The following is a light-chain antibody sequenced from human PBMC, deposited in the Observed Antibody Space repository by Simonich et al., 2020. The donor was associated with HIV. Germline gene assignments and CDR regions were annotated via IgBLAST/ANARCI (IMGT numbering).Light chain of an antibody. CDR1: QSVSSN. V-gene: IGKV3-15*01. J-gene: IGKJ1*01. CDR2: AAS. CDR3: QQYNNWPLTWT. Sequence: EIVMTQSPATLSVSPGERATLSCRASQSVSSNLAWYQQRPAQAPSLLIYAASTRATGIPARCSGSGSGTEFTLTISSLQSEDFAIYYCQQYNNWPLTWTFGQGTKVEIK.